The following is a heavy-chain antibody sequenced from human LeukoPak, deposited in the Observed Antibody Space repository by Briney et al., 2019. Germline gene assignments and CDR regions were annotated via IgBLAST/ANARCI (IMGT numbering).Heavy chain of an antibody. V-gene: IGHV1-8*01. CDR1: GYTFTSYD. J-gene: IGHJ3*02. CDR3: ARDSCSSASCHAFDI. CDR2: MNPNSGNT. Sequence: ASVKVSCKASGYTFTSYDINWVRQATGQGLEWMGWMNPNSGNTGYAQKFQGRVTMTRNTSISTAYMELRSLRSDDTAVYYCARDSCSSASCHAFDIWGPGTMVTVSS. D-gene: IGHD2-2*01.